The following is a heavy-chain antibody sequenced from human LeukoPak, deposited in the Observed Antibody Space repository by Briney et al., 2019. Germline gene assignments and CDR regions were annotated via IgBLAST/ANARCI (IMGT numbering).Heavy chain of an antibody. D-gene: IGHD3-22*01. J-gene: IGHJ4*02. CDR1: GGSISSSTYY. CDR2: IYYSGST. V-gene: IGHV4-39*07. CDR3: AREGYYDSSGYYFFDY. Sequence: SETLSLTCTVSGGSISSSTYYWGWIRQPPGKGLEWIATIYYSGSTYYNPSLKSRVTISVDTSKNQFSLKLSSVTAADTAVYYCAREGYYDSSGYYFFDYWGQGTLVTVSS.